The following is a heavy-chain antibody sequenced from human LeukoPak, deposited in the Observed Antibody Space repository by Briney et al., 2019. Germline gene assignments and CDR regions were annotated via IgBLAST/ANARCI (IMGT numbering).Heavy chain of an antibody. CDR2: INPNSGGT. CDR1: GYTFTGYY. Sequence: ASEKVSCKASGYTFTGYYMHWVRQAPGQGLEWMGWINPNSGGTNYAQKFQGRVTMTRDTSISTAYMELSRLRSDDTAVYYCARDGGDILTGPNWFDPWGQGTLVTVSS. V-gene: IGHV1-2*02. J-gene: IGHJ5*02. CDR3: ARDGGDILTGPNWFDP. D-gene: IGHD3-9*01.